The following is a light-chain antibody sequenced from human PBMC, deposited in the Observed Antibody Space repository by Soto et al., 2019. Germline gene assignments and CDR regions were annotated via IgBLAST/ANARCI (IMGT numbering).Light chain of an antibody. J-gene: IGKJ1*01. CDR2: GAS. CDR1: QSVSSSY. V-gene: IGKV3-20*01. Sequence: EIVLTQSPGTLSLSPGERATLSCRASQSVSSSYLAWYQQKPGQAPRLLIYGASSRATGIPDRFSGSGSGTDFTLNIRRLEPEDFALYYCQQDGSSPWTFGQGTKVEIK. CDR3: QQDGSSPWT.